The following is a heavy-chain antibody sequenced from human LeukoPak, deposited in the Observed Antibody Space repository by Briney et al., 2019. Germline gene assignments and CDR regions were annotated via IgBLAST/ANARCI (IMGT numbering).Heavy chain of an antibody. Sequence: SETLSLTCTVSGGSISSYYWSWIRQPPGKGLEWIGYIYYGGSSDYNPSLKSRVTMSLDKSKNHLSLNLTSVTAADTAVYYCSRESGAFSPFGYWGQGTLVTVSS. CDR1: GGSISSYY. CDR2: IYYGGSS. D-gene: IGHD1-26*01. J-gene: IGHJ4*02. CDR3: SRESGAFSPFGY. V-gene: IGHV4-59*12.